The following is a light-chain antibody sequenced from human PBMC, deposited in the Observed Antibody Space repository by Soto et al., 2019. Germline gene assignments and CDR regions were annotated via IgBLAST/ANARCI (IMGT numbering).Light chain of an antibody. CDR3: LQDYNYPWT. CDR2: AAS. V-gene: IGKV1-6*01. CDR1: EGIGID. Sequence: QLTQSPSSLSASVGDRVAITCRASEGIGIDLGWYQERPGKAPKLLIYAASNLQSGVPSRFSGSGSGTDFTLTISSLQPEDFATYYCLQDYNYPWTFDQGTKVEIK. J-gene: IGKJ1*01.